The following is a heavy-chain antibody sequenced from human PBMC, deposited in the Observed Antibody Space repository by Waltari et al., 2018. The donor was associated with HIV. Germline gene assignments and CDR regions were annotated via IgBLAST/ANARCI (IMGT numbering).Heavy chain of an antibody. Sequence: EVQLVESGGGLVQPGGSLRLSCAASGFPFSSYSMNWVRQAPGKGLEWISYISSSSSTIYYADSVNGRFTVSRDNAKNSLYLQMNSLRDEDTAVYYCARGSARLWDFDYWGQGTLVTVSS. D-gene: IGHD7-27*01. J-gene: IGHJ4*02. CDR3: ARGSARLWDFDY. CDR2: ISSSSSTI. V-gene: IGHV3-48*02. CDR1: GFPFSSYS.